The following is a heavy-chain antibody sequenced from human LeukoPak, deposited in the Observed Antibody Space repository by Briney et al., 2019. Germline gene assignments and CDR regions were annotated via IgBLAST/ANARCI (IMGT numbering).Heavy chain of an antibody. D-gene: IGHD3-9*01. CDR3: ARKYEILTAPSPLDS. CDR1: GFTFSSYD. CDR2: ISYDESHK. Sequence: GRSLTLSCAASGFTFSSYDMFWVRRPPGKGLEWVAVISYDESHKYYADSVKGRFTISRDNSQNTLYLQMNSLRLEDTAVYYCARKYEILTAPSPLDSWGPGALVTVSS. J-gene: IGHJ4*02. V-gene: IGHV3-30*03.